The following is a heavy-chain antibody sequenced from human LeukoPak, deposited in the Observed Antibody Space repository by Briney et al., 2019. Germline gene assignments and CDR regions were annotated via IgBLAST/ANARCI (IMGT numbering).Heavy chain of an antibody. CDR2: INQEGSGK. Sequence: GGSLRLSCAASGFTFSVFYLGWVRQAPGKGLEYVANINQEGSGKSYVDSVRGRFTISRDNAKNSLFLQMSSLGAEDTAIYFCARWNVAFDIWGRGTVVTVSS. V-gene: IGHV3-7*01. J-gene: IGHJ3*02. CDR3: ARWNVAFDI. CDR1: GFTFSVFY. D-gene: IGHD1-1*01.